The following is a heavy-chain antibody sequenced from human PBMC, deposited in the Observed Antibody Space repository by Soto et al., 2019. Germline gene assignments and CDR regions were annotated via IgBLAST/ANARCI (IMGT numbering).Heavy chain of an antibody. Sequence: QVQLQESGPGLVKPSGTLSLTCAVSGGSISSSNWWGWVRQPPGKGLEWIGEIYHSGSTNYNPSLKSRVTISVDKCKHQFSLKLSSVTAADTAVYYCARRFFWSGSPFDLWGQGTLVTVSS. J-gene: IGHJ5*02. CDR3: ARRFFWSGSPFDL. V-gene: IGHV4-4*02. D-gene: IGHD3-3*01. CDR2: IYHSGST. CDR1: GGSISSSNW.